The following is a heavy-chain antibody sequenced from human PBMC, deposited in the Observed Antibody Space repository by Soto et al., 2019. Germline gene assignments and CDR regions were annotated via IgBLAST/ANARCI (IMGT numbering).Heavy chain of an antibody. CDR3: ARGSSSVSMGA. D-gene: IGHD6-19*01. J-gene: IGHJ6*02. CDR1: GDSVSSGGYY. V-gene: IGHV4-61*08. Sequence: SETLSLTCTVSGDSVSSGGYYWSWIRQAPGKGLVWIGYIYSSGSANYNSSLKIGVTISRDTSKNQFFLKVASLTAADTAGYYCARGSSSVSMGAWGQGTTVTVSS. CDR2: IYSSGSA.